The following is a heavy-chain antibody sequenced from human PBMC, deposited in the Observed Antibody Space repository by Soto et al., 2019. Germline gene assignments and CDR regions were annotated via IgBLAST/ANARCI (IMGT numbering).Heavy chain of an antibody. CDR2: IYYSGNT. D-gene: IGHD3-10*02. CDR3: ASTDYVAYYMDV. V-gene: IGHV4-31*03. CDR1: GGSISSGYY. Sequence: PSETLSLTCSVSGGSISSGYYWTWIRQHPGKGLEWIGYIYYSGNTYYNPSLKSRVTISVDTSKNQFSLKLSSVTAADTAVYYCASTDYVAYYMDVWGXGTTVNVSS. J-gene: IGHJ6*03.